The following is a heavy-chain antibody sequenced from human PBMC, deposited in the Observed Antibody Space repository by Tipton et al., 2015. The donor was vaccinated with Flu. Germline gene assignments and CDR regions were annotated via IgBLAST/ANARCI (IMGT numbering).Heavy chain of an antibody. V-gene: IGHV3-20*04. CDR1: GFTFDDYD. Sequence: SLRLSCTASGFTFDDYDMTWVRQAPGKGLEWVSDIKWNGGSTGYADSVKGRFTISRDNAKNFLYLQMSSLRAEDTALYYCARGRGGYPLYYFDYWGQGTLVTVSS. D-gene: IGHD5-12*01. J-gene: IGHJ4*02. CDR3: ARGRGGYPLYYFDY. CDR2: IKWNGGST.